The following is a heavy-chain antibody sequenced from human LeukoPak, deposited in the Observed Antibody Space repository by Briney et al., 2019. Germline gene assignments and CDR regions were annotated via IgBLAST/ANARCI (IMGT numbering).Heavy chain of an antibody. CDR3: AKSKGTTGTTGVDY. D-gene: IGHD1-1*01. V-gene: IGHV3-30*18. Sequence: GGSLRLSCAASGFTFSSYGMNWVRQAPGKGLEWVAVISYDGSNKYYADSVKGRFTISRDNSKNTLYLQMNSLRAEDTAVYYCAKSKGTTGTTGVDYWGQGTLVTVSS. CDR1: GFTFSSYG. J-gene: IGHJ4*02. CDR2: ISYDGSNK.